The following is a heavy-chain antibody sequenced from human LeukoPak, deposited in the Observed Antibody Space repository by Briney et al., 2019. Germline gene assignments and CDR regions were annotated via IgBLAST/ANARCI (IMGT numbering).Heavy chain of an antibody. J-gene: IGHJ4*02. D-gene: IGHD3-10*01. CDR1: GFTVSTNY. V-gene: IGHV3-66*01. Sequence: GGSLRLSCAGSGFTVSTNYMNWDRQAPGKGLEWVAVIYSDALYADSVKGRFTISRDYSKNTLYLQMNSLRAEDTAVYYCATDGGSGPLDHWGQGTLVTVSS. CDR3: ATDGGSGPLDH. CDR2: IYSDA.